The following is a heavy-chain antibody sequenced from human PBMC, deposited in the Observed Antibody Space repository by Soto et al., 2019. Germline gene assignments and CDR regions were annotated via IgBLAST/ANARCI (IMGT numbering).Heavy chain of an antibody. CDR1: GGTFSSYA. Sequence: ASVKVSCKASGGTFSSYAISWVRQAPGQGLEWMGGIIPIFGTANYAQKFQGRVTITADESTSTAYMELSSLRSEDTAVYYCARGPLDYDSSGYEYFQHWGQGTLVTVSS. J-gene: IGHJ1*01. CDR2: IIPIFGTA. V-gene: IGHV1-69*13. CDR3: ARGPLDYDSSGYEYFQH. D-gene: IGHD3-22*01.